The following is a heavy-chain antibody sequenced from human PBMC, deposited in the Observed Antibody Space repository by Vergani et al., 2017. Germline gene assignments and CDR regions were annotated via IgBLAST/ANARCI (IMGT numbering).Heavy chain of an antibody. V-gene: IGHV2-5*01. J-gene: IGHJ4*02. D-gene: IGHD6-13*01. Sequence: QITLKESGPTLVKPTQTLTLTCTFSGFSLSTIGVGVGWIRQPPGKALEWLALIYWNDDKRYSPSLKSRLTITKDTSKNQVVLTMTNMDPVDTATYYCARSSWSEYYFDYWGQGTLVTVSS. CDR1: GFSLSTIGVG. CDR3: ARSSWSEYYFDY. CDR2: IYWNDDK.